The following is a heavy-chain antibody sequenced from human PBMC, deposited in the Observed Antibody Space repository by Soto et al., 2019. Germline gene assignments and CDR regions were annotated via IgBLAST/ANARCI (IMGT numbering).Heavy chain of an antibody. CDR2: INAGNGNT. CDR1: GYTFTSYA. D-gene: IGHD1-26*01. CDR3: ARGGSLYGYLYL. V-gene: IGHV1-3*01. J-gene: IGHJ2*01. Sequence: QVQLVQSGAEVKKPGASVKVSCKASGYTFTSYAMHWVRQAPGQRLEWMGWINAGNGNTKYSQKFQGRVTITRDTSASTAYMALSSLRSEDTAVYYCARGGSLYGYLYLWGRGTLVTVSS.